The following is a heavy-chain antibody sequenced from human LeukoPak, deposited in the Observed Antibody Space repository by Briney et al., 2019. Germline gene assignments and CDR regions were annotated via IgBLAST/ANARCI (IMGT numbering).Heavy chain of an antibody. CDR3: ARDGTPNYDSSDSPLPPSNWFDP. J-gene: IGHJ5*02. CDR2: IYHSGST. Sequence: SETLSLTCSVSGYSISRAYYWGWIRHPPGKGLEWIGSIYHSGSTYYNPSLKSRVTISVDTSKNQFSLKLSSVTAADTAVYYCARDGTPNYDSSDSPLPPSNWFDPWGQGTLVTVSS. CDR1: GYSISRAYY. D-gene: IGHD3-22*01. V-gene: IGHV4-38-2*02.